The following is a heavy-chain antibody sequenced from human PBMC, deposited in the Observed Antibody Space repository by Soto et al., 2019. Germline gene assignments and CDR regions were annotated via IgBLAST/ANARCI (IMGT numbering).Heavy chain of an antibody. V-gene: IGHV1-24*01. CDR1: GYTLTELS. J-gene: IGHJ6*03. D-gene: IGHD1-20*01. CDR2: FDPEDGET. CDR3: ATVSYFQIVITGTPGRSYYYMDV. Sequence: ASVKVSCKVSGYTLTELSMHWVRQAPGKGLEWMGGFDPEDGETIYAQKFQGRVTMTEDTSTDTAYMELSSLRSEDTAVYYCATVSYFQIVITGTPGRSYYYMDVGGKGTRVTVSS.